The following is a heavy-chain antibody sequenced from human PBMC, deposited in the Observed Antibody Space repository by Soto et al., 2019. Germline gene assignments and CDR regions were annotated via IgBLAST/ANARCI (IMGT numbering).Heavy chain of an antibody. V-gene: IGHV1-18*01. CDR1: GYTFTSYG. CDR2: ISAYNGNT. CDR3: ARNDTAVAGGPHFDY. J-gene: IGHJ4*02. D-gene: IGHD6-19*01. Sequence: ASVKVSCKASGYTFTSYGISWVRQAPGQGLEWMGWISAYNGNTNYAQKLQGRVTMTTDTSTSTAYMELRSLRSDDTAVYYCARNDTAVAGGPHFDYWGQGTLVTVSS.